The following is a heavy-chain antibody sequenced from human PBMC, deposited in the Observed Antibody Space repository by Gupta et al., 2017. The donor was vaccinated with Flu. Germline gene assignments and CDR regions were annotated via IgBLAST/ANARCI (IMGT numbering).Heavy chain of an antibody. V-gene: IGHV3-23*01. J-gene: IGHJ4*02. D-gene: IGHD3-22*01. Sequence: VQLLESGGGLVQPGGSLRLSCTASGFPFNNYAMTWVRQAPGKGLEWVSAITGSGLTTYYADSVKGRFTISRDNSQNALSLQMNSLRPEDTAVYYCAKGDDVNFYDNRGYYPGLVDNWGQGALVTVSS. CDR3: AKGDDVNFYDNRGYYPGLVDN. CDR2: ITGSGLTT. CDR1: GFPFNNYA.